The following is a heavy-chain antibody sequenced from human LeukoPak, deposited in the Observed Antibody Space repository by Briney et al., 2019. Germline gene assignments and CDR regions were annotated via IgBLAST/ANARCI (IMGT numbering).Heavy chain of an antibody. CDR2: IYTSGST. D-gene: IGHD6-13*01. Sequence: PSETLSLTCAVYGGSFSGYYWSWIRQPAGKGLEWIGRIYTSGSTNYNPSLKSRVTMSVDTSKNQFSLKLSSVTAADTAVYYCARDGSSWFFDYWGQGTLVTVSS. CDR1: GGSFSGYY. J-gene: IGHJ4*02. CDR3: ARDGSSWFFDY. V-gene: IGHV4-4*07.